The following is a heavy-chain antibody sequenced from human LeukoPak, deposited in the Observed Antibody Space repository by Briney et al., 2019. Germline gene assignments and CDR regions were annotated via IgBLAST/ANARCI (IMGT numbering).Heavy chain of an antibody. J-gene: IGHJ4*02. CDR2: ISSSSSYI. CDR3: ARDGLGTPAGTKLPLDY. V-gene: IGHV3-21*01. D-gene: IGHD6-13*01. CDR1: GFTFSSYS. Sequence: PGGSLRLSCAASGFTFSSYSMNWVRQAPGKGLEWVSSISSSSSYIYYADSVKGRFTISRDNAKNSLYLQMNSLRAEDTAVYYCARDGLGTPAGTKLPLDYWGQGTLVTVSS.